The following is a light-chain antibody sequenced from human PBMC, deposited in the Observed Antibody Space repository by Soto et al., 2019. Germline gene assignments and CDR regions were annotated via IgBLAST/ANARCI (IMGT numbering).Light chain of an antibody. J-gene: IGKJ1*01. V-gene: IGKV3-15*01. CDR2: GAS. CDR1: QRVNIN. CDR3: QRYNNWPRT. Sequence: EIVLTQSPATLSLSPGERATLSCRASQRVNINLAWYQQKPGQAPRLLIYGASTRATGIPARFSGSGSGTEFTLTISSLQSEDFGVYYCQRYNNWPRTFGQGTKVDIK.